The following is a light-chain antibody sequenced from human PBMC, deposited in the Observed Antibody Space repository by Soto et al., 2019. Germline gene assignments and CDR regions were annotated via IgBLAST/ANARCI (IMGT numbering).Light chain of an antibody. J-gene: IGLJ1*01. CDR3: GSYTTRRTLV. V-gene: IGLV2-14*01. CDR2: EVT. Sequence: QSALTQPASVSGSPGQSMTISCTGTSSDVGGYPYVFWYQQRPGKAPKLMIYEVTNRPSGVSDRFSGSKSGDTAPLTISGLQAEDEGDYYCGSYTTRRTLVFGTGTKLTVL. CDR1: SSDVGGYPY.